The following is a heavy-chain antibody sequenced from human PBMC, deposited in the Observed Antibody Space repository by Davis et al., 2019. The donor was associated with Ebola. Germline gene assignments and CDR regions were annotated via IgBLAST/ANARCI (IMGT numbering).Heavy chain of an antibody. CDR3: ARADSGSYSLWD. V-gene: IGHV4-59*10. Sequence: PSETLSLTCAVYGGSFSGYYWSWIRQPAGKGLEWIGRIYTSGSTNYNPSLKSRVTMSIDTSRNQFSLKLTSVTAADTAVYYCARADSGSYSLWDWGQGTLVTVSS. D-gene: IGHD1-26*01. J-gene: IGHJ4*02. CDR2: IYTSGST. CDR1: GGSFSGYY.